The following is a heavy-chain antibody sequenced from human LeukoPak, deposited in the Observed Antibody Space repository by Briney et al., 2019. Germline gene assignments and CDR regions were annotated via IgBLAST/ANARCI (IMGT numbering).Heavy chain of an antibody. J-gene: IGHJ5*02. V-gene: IGHV4-34*01. CDR1: GGSISGYY. CDR3: ARQYYGSGALDWLDP. CDR2: INDSGST. Sequence: SETLSLTCTVSGGSISGYYWSWIRQPPGKGLEWIGAINDSGSTNYNPSRKSRVTVSVDTSKNHFSLKLSSVTAADTAVYYCARQYYGSGALDWLDPWGEGTLVTVSS. D-gene: IGHD3-10*01.